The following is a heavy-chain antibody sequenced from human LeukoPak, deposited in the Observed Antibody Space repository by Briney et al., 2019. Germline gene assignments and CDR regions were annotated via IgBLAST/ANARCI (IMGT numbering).Heavy chain of an antibody. Sequence: ASVKVSCKASGYRFTSYYMHWLRQAPGQGLEWMGIINPSGGSTIYAQKFKARVTMTTDTSTSTAYMELRSLRSDDTAVYFCARDPSNTSGRYPYFDNWGQGTLVTVSS. CDR2: INPSGGST. D-gene: IGHD6-19*01. J-gene: IGHJ4*02. CDR3: ARDPSNTSGRYPYFDN. V-gene: IGHV1-46*01. CDR1: GYRFTSYY.